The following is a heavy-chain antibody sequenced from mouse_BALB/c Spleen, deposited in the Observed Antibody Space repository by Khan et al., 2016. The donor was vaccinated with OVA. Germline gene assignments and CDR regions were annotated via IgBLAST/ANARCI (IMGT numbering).Heavy chain of an antibody. Sequence: EVELVESGGGLVKPGGSLKLSCAASGFTFYNYAMSWVRQTPEKRLEWVATVSSGGSYTYYPVSVKGRFTISRVNANSTLYLQMSSLRSEDTAMYYCARQGGIYDGPFDYWGQGTTLTVSS. V-gene: IGHV5-9-3*01. CDR2: VSSGGSYT. CDR1: GFTFYNYA. D-gene: IGHD2-3*01. CDR3: ARQGGIYDGPFDY. J-gene: IGHJ2*01.